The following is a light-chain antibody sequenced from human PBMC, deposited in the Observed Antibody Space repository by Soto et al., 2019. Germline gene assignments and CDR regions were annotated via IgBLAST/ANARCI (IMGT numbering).Light chain of an antibody. V-gene: IGKV3-15*01. J-gene: IGKJ1*01. CDR1: QSVSNS. CDR3: QQYSKWPWT. Sequence: EIVMTQSPATLSVSPGERATLSCRASQSVSNSLAWHQQKPGQGPRLLIYGASTRATGIPARFSGSGSRTDFTLTISSLQSEDFAVYYCQQYSKWPWTFGQGTKVEI. CDR2: GAS.